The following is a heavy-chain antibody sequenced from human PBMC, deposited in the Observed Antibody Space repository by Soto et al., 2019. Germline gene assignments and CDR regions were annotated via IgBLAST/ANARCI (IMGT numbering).Heavy chain of an antibody. D-gene: IGHD1-1*01. CDR3: ARGLATLPVFAFDI. V-gene: IGHV2-5*01. CDR1: GISLSTSGVG. Sequence: SGPTLVNPTQTLTLTCTLSGISLSTSGVGLGWIRQAPGKALEWLALVYWNDDKHYSPSLKSRLTITKDTSKNQAILTMTNMDPVDTATYFCARGLATLPVFAFDIWGQGTVVTVSS. CDR2: VYWNDDK. J-gene: IGHJ3*02.